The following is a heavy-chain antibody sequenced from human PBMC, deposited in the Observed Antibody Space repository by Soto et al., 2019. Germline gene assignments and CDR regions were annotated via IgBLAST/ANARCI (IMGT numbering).Heavy chain of an antibody. CDR2: IYYSGST. D-gene: IGHD6-19*01. CDR1: GGSISSGGYY. CDR3: ARDRGVGGAGPR. Sequence: QVQLQESGPGLLKPSQTLSLTCTVSGGSISSGGYYWSWIRQHPGKGLEWIGYIYYSGSTYYNPSLKSRVTISVDTSKNQFSLKLSSVTAADTAVYYCARDRGVGGAGPRWGQGTLVTVSS. J-gene: IGHJ4*02. V-gene: IGHV4-31*03.